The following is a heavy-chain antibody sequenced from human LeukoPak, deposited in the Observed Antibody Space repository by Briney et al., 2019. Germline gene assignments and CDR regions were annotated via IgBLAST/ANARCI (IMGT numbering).Heavy chain of an antibody. D-gene: IGHD2-2*02. CDR3: ARDWGYCSSTSCYNY. CDR1: GFTFSSYS. CDR2: ISSSSSTI. V-gene: IGHV3-48*02. J-gene: IGHJ4*02. Sequence: GGSLRLSCAASGFTFSSYSMNWVRQAPGKGLEWVSYISSSSSTIYYADSVKGRFTISRDNAENSLYLQMNSLRDEDTAVYYCARDWGYCSSTSCYNYWGQGTLVTVSS.